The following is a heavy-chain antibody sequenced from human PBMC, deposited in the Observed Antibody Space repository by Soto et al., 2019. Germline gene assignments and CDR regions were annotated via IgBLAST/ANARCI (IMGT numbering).Heavy chain of an antibody. J-gene: IGHJ6*02. CDR2: ISYDGSNK. D-gene: IGHD4-17*01. Sequence: PGGSLRLSCAASGFTFSSYAMHWVRQAPGKGLEWVAVISYDGSNKYYADSVKGRFTISRDNSKNTLYLQMNSLRAEDTAVYYCARDGWATVTGFDYGMDVWGQGTTVTVSS. CDR1: GFTFSSYA. V-gene: IGHV3-30-3*01. CDR3: ARDGWATVTGFDYGMDV.